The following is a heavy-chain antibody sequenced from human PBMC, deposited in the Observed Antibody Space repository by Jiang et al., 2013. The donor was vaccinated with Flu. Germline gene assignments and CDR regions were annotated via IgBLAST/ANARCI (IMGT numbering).Heavy chain of an antibody. Sequence: SELKKPRASVKVSCKASGYTFSHFAINWVRQAPGHGLEWMGYIDTRKGNPVPAQGLPGRYVFSLDTSVSTAFLQISNLRAEDTAVYYCARDRGFGDPIINYYYYGMDVWGQGTTVTVSS. D-gene: IGHD3-10*01. J-gene: IGHJ6*02. CDR2: IDTRKGNP. CDR3: ARDRGFGDPIINYYYYGMDV. V-gene: IGHV7-4-1*01. CDR1: GYTFSHFA.